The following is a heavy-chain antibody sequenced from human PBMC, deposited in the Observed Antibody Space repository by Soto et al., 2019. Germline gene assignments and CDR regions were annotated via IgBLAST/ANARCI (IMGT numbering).Heavy chain of an antibody. J-gene: IGHJ4*02. V-gene: IGHV1-46*01. CDR2: IKPTDGST. Sequence: GASVKVSWKAAGYTFANCYIHWVRQAPGQGLEWMGLIKPTDGSTTYAQKFQGRVTMTRDTSTSTVYMELSSLRSEDTAVYYCARGDRDITFDYWGQGTQVTVSS. D-gene: IGHD3-10*01. CDR1: GYTFANCY. CDR3: ARGDRDITFDY.